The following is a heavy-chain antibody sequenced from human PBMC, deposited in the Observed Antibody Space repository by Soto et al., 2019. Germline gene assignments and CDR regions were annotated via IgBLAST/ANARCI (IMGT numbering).Heavy chain of an antibody. J-gene: IGHJ4*02. CDR1: GGSFTSNNG. D-gene: IGHD1-26*01. Sequence: PSETLSLTCAVFGGSFTSNNGWTWVRQPPGQGLEWIGEIYRTGSTNYNPSLKSRVTISLDKSENQFSLKVTSLTAADTAVYYCASRDPXTSVDYWGQGTLVTVSS. CDR3: ASRDPXTSVDY. CDR2: IYRTGST. V-gene: IGHV4-4*02.